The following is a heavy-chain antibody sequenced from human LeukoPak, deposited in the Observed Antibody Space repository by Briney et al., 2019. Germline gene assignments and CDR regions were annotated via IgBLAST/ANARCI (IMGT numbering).Heavy chain of an antibody. J-gene: IGHJ3*02. D-gene: IGHD1-26*01. CDR1: GYTFTSYG. V-gene: IGHV1-18*01. Sequence: ASLKVSCKASGYTFTSYGISGVRQAPGQRLEWMGWISAYNGNTNYAQKLQGRVTMTTDTSTSTAYMELRSLRSDDTAVYYCARASLGSVGATRGDAFDIWGQGTMVTVSS. CDR3: ARASLGSVGATRGDAFDI. CDR2: ISAYNGNT.